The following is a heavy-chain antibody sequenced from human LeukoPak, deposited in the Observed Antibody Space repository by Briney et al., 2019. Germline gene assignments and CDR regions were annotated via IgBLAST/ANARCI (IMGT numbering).Heavy chain of an antibody. CDR2: ISGSGGST. CDR3: AKDGTTVTTWYYFDY. Sequence: GGSLRLSCAASGFTFSSYAMSWVHQAPGKGLEWVSAISGSGGSTCYADSVKGRFTISRDNSKNTLYLQMNSLRAEDTAVYYCAKDGTTVTTWYYFDYWGREPWSPSPQ. J-gene: IGHJ4*02. V-gene: IGHV3-23*01. D-gene: IGHD4-11*01. CDR1: GFTFSSYA.